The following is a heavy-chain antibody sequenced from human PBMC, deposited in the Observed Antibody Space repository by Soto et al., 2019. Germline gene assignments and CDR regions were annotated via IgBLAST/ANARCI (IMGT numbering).Heavy chain of an antibody. D-gene: IGHD3-10*01. CDR2: IIPIFGTA. Sequence: SVKVSCKASGGTFSSYAISWVRQAPGQGLEWMGGIIPIFGTANYAQKFQGRVTITADESTSTAYMGLSSLRSEDTAVYYCASRHYYGSGKLLYYYGMDVWGQGTTVTVSS. CDR3: ASRHYYGSGKLLYYYGMDV. J-gene: IGHJ6*02. V-gene: IGHV1-69*13. CDR1: GGTFSSYA.